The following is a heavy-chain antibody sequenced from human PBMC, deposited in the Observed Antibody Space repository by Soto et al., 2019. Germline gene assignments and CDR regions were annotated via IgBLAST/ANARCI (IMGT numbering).Heavy chain of an antibody. CDR1: GFSLSTTDVG. V-gene: IGHV2-5*01. Sequence: QITLKESGPTLVEPAQTLTLTCTFSGFSLSTTDVGVGWVRQPPGKALEWLAIVYYTDDKRYSPSLRNRLSIPKDTSKNQVVLTMANMGPVDTATYYCAHLSLTMGRFDPWGQGIPVIVSS. J-gene: IGHJ5*02. CDR2: VYYTDDK. D-gene: IGHD3-9*01. CDR3: AHLSLTMGRFDP.